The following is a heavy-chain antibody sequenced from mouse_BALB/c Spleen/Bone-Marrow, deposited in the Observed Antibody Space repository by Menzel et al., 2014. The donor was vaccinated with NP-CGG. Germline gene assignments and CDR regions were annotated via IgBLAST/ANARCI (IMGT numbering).Heavy chain of an antibody. CDR2: IWSGGST. D-gene: IGHD6-5*01. Sequence: QVQLQQSGPGLVQPSQSLSITCTVSGSSLTSYGVHWVRQSPGKGLEWLGMIWSGGSTDYNAAFISRLSISKDNSKSQVFFKMNSLQPDDTAIYYCARNSYVPFAYWGQGTLVTVSA. CDR1: GSSLTSYG. J-gene: IGHJ3*01. CDR3: ARNSYVPFAY. V-gene: IGHV2-4-1*01.